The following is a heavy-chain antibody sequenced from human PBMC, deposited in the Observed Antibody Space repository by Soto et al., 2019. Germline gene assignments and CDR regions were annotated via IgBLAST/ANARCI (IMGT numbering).Heavy chain of an antibody. CDR1: GGSFTSNNW. J-gene: IGHJ4*02. CDR2: IYRTGST. V-gene: IGHV4-4*02. CDR3: ASRDPGTSVDY. Sequence: QVQLQESGPGLVKPSGTLSLTCAVSGGSFTSNNWWTWVRQPPGQGLEWIGEIYRTGSTNYNPSLKSRVTISLDKSENQCSLKLTSLTAADTAVYYCASRDPGTSVDYWGQGTLVTVSS. D-gene: IGHD1-26*01.